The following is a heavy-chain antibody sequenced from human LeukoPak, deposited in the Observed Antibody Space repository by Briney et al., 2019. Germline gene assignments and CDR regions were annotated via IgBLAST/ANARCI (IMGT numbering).Heavy chain of an antibody. J-gene: IGHJ6*02. CDR1: GYTLTELS. CDR3: AIPSGTFLAYYFGLDV. Sequence: ASVKVSCKVSGYTLTELSMQWVRQAPGKGLEWMGGFDPEDGETIYAQNFQGRVTLTEDKSTDTVYMELSLTSEDTAVYYCAIPSGTFLAYYFGLDVWGQGTTVTVSS. CDR2: FDPEDGET. D-gene: IGHD1-26*01. V-gene: IGHV1-24*01.